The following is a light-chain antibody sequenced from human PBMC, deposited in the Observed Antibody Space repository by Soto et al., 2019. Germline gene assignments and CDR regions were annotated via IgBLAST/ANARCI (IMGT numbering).Light chain of an antibody. J-gene: IGKJ4*01. Sequence: IVLTQSPGTLSLSPGEGATLSCRASQRVSTSYFAWYQQKPGQAPRLLIYATSNRATDIPDRFSGSGSGTDFSLTISRLEPEDCAVYYCHQYGASPFTFGGGTKVDIK. CDR3: HQYGASPFT. CDR1: QRVSTSY. V-gene: IGKV3-20*01. CDR2: ATS.